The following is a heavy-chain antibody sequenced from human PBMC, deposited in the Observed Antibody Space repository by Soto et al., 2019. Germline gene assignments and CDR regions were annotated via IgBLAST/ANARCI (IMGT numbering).Heavy chain of an antibody. CDR3: ARVRSYGMDV. V-gene: IGHV4-30-4*01. CDR2: IYYSGSP. Sequence: KPSETLSLTCTVSGDSISSGDYYWSWIRQPPGKGLEWIGYIYYSGSPYYNESLRSRLTISLDTSQNHFSLKLTSVTAADTAVYYCARVRSYGMDVWGQGTTVTVSS. J-gene: IGHJ6*02. CDR1: GDSISSGDYY.